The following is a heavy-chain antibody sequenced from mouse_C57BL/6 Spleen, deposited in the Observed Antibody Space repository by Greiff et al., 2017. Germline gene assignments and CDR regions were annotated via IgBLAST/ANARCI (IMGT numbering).Heavy chain of an antibody. CDR2: IDPNGGCT. CDR1: GYTFTSYW. Sequence: QVQLQQPGAELVKPGTSVKLSCKASGYTFTSYWMHWVKQRPGQGLEWIGMIDPNGGCTNYNEKFKSKATLTVDKSSSTAYMQLSSLTSEDSAVYYGARDLYYAMDYWGQGTSVTVSS. J-gene: IGHJ4*01. CDR3: ARDLYYAMDY. V-gene: IGHV1-64*01.